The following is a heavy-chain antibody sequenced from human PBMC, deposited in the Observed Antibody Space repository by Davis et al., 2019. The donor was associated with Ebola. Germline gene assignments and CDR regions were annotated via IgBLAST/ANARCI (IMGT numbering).Heavy chain of an antibody. CDR3: ARQRDNIGDH. V-gene: IGHV5-51*01. CDR2: IYPGDSDT. D-gene: IGHD1-1*01. CDR1: GYSFTTYW. J-gene: IGHJ4*02. Sequence: GESLKISCKGSGYSFTTYWIGWVRQMPGRGLEWMGIIYPGDSDTRYSPSFQGQITISADRSITTAYLQWRSLRASDTAMYYCARQRDNIGDHWGQGALVTVSS.